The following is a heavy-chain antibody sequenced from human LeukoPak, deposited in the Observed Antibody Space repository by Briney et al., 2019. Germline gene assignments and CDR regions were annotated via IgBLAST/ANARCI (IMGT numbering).Heavy chain of an antibody. CDR3: ARVGGKEGILGAFDI. CDR2: IIPIFGTA. CDR1: GCTFSSYA. J-gene: IGHJ3*02. Sequence: SVKVSCKASGCTFSSYAISWVRQAPGQGLAWVGGIIPIFGTANYAQKFQGRVTLTADESTSTAYMELSSLRSEDTAVYFCARVGGKEGILGAFDIWGQGTMVTVSS. V-gene: IGHV1-69*13. D-gene: IGHD2-21*01.